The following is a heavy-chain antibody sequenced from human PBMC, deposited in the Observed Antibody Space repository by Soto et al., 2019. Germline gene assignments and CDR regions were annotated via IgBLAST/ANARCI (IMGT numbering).Heavy chain of an antibody. J-gene: IGHJ4*02. D-gene: IGHD3-22*01. CDR1: GGSISSGGYS. CDR3: AREKNYYDSSGYYYERSGFDY. Sequence: PSETLSLTCAVSGGSISSGGYSWSWIRQPPGKGLEWIGYIYHSGSTYYNPSLKSRVTISVDRSKNQFSLKLSSVTAADTAVYYCAREKNYYDSSGYYYERSGFDYWGQGTLVTSP. V-gene: IGHV4-30-2*01. CDR2: IYHSGST.